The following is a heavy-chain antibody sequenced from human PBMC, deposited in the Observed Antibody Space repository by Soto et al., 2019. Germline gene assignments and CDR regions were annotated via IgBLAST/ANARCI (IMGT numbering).Heavy chain of an antibody. V-gene: IGHV1-69*02. J-gene: IGHJ3*02. CDR3: ARGYYGAYAFDI. D-gene: IGHD4-17*01. CDR1: GGTFSSYT. CDR2: IIPILGIV. Sequence: SVKVSCKASGGTFSSYTISWVRQAPGQWLEWMGRIIPILGIVNHAQKFQGRVTITADKSTSTAYMELSSLRSEDTAVYYCARGYYGAYAFDIWGQGTMVTVSS.